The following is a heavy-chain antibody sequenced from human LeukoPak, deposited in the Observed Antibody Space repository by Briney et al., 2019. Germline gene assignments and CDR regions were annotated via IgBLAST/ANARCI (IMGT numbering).Heavy chain of an antibody. Sequence: GGALRLSCAASGFTFSSYSMNWVRQAPGKGLEWVSYISSSSSYIYYADSVKGGFAISRDNAKNSLYLQMNSLSAEDTAVYYCAREIEDTAMVPNGFDPWGQGTLVTVSP. CDR3: AREIEDTAMVPNGFDP. CDR1: GFTFSSYS. CDR2: ISSSSSYI. V-gene: IGHV3-21*01. J-gene: IGHJ5*02. D-gene: IGHD5-18*01.